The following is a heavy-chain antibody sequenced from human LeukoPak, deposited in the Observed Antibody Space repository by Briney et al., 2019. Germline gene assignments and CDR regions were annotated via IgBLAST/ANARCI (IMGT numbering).Heavy chain of an antibody. D-gene: IGHD3-22*01. CDR2: IIPILGIA. V-gene: IGHV1-69*04. CDR1: GGTFSSYA. J-gene: IGHJ3*02. CDR3: AREDYYDSSGYPHDAFDI. Sequence: ASVKVSCKASGGTFSSYAISWVRQAPGQGLEWMGRIIPILGIANYAQKFQGRVTITADKSTSTAYMELSSLRSEDTAVYYCAREDYYDSSGYPHDAFDIWGQGTMVTVSS.